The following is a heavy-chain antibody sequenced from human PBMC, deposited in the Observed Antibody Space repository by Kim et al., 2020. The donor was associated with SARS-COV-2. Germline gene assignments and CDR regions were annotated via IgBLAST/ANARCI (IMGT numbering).Heavy chain of an antibody. Sequence: SETLSLTCTVSGGSISSGGYYWSWIRQRPGKGLEWIGYIYYSGSTYYNPSLKSRVTISVNTSKNQFSLKLSSVTAADTAVYYCAGVICSSTSCYVHWFDPWGPGTLVTVSS. CDR1: GGSISSGGYY. CDR3: AGVICSSTSCYVHWFDP. J-gene: IGHJ5*02. V-gene: IGHV4-31*03. D-gene: IGHD2-2*01. CDR2: IYYSGST.